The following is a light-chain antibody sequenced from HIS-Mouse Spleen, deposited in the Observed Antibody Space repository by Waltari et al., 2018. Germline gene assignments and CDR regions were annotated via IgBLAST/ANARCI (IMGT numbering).Light chain of an antibody. Sequence: PGQSITISCTGTSSDVGGYNYVSWYQQHPGKAPKLMIYEVSTRPSGVSNRFSGSKSGNTASLTISGLQAEDEADYYCSSYTSSSTWVFGGGTKLTVL. J-gene: IGLJ3*02. CDR2: EVS. CDR1: SSDVGGYNY. V-gene: IGLV2-14*01. CDR3: SSYTSSSTWV.